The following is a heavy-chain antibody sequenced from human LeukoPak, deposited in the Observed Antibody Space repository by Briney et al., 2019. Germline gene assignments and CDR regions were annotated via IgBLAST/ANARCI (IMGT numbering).Heavy chain of an antibody. CDR2: ISGSGGST. Sequence: GGSLRLSCAASGFTFSSYAMSWVRQAPGKGLEWVSAISGSGGSTYYADSVKGRFTISRDNSKNTLYLQMNSLRAEDTAVYYCAKSGRFGESIYYYYGMDVWGQGTTVTVSS. D-gene: IGHD3-10*01. J-gene: IGHJ6*02. CDR3: AKSGRFGESIYYYYGMDV. CDR1: GFTFSSYA. V-gene: IGHV3-23*01.